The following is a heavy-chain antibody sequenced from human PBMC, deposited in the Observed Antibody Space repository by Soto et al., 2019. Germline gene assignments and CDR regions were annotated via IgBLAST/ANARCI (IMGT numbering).Heavy chain of an antibody. D-gene: IGHD2-2*01. CDR3: ARIPRYCSSTSCTQDY. J-gene: IGHJ4*02. CDR2: ISAYNGNT. V-gene: IGHV1-18*01. Sequence: ASVKVSCKASGYTFTSYGISWVRQAPGQGLEWMGWISAYNGNTNYAQKLQGRVTMTTDTSTSTAYMELRSLRSDDTAVYYCARIPRYCSSTSCTQDYWGQGTLVTVSS. CDR1: GYTFTSYG.